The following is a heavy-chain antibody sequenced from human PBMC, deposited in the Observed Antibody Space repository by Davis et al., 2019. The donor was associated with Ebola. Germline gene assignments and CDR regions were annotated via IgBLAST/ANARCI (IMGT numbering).Heavy chain of an antibody. CDR1: GFTFSSYD. Sequence: GGSLRLSCAASGFTFSSYDMHWVRQAPGKGLEWVAVISYDGSNKYYADSVKGRFTISRDNSKNTLYLQMNSLRAEDTAVYYCAKVMMGDYDILYYYYGMDVWSQGTTVTVSS. J-gene: IGHJ6*02. V-gene: IGHV3-30*18. CDR2: ISYDGSNK. CDR3: AKVMMGDYDILYYYYGMDV. D-gene: IGHD3-9*01.